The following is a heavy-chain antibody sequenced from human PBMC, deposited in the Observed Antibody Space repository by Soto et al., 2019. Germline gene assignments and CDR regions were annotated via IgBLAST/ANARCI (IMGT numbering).Heavy chain of an antibody. V-gene: IGHV5-51*01. J-gene: IGHJ5*02. CDR2: IYPGDSDT. D-gene: IGHD3-3*01. Sequence: GESLKISCKGSGYSFTSYWIGWVRQMPGKGLEWMGIIYPGDSDTRYSPSFQGQVTISADKSISTAYLQWSSLKASDTAMYYCARGIGSDYDFWSGSFPPFDPWGQGTLVTVSS. CDR1: GYSFTSYW. CDR3: ARGIGSDYDFWSGSFPPFDP.